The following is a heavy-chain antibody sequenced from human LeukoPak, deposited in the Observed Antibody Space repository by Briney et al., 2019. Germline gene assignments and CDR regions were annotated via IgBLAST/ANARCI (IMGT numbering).Heavy chain of an antibody. Sequence: GGSLRLSCAASEFTFSTYSMNWVRQAPGKGLEWVSSISSSSSYKYYADSVKGRFTISRDNAKNPLYLQMNSLRAEDTAVYYCARETTTIFGMVPYYFDSWGQGTLVTVSS. J-gene: IGHJ4*02. CDR3: ARETTTIFGMVPYYFDS. D-gene: IGHD3-3*01. CDR2: ISSSSSYK. CDR1: EFTFSTYS. V-gene: IGHV3-21*01.